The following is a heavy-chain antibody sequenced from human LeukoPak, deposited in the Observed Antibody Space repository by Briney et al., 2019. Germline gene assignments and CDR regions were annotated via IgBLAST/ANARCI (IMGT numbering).Heavy chain of an antibody. Sequence: PGGSLRLSCSASGFTFSNYWVHWVRQAPGEGLVWVSRINSDGSSPTSADSVKGRFTISRDNAKNTLYLQMNSLRAEGTAVYYCAKGGATVIDYWGQGTLVTVSS. CDR2: INSDGSSP. V-gene: IGHV3-74*01. CDR3: AKGGATVIDY. CDR1: GFTFSNYW. D-gene: IGHD4-17*01. J-gene: IGHJ4*02.